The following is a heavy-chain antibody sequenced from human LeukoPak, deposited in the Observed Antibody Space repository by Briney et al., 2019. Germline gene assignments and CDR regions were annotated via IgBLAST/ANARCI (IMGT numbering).Heavy chain of an antibody. CDR1: GYTFTSYA. J-gene: IGHJ3*02. Sequence: GASVKVSCKASGYTFTSYAMNWVRQAPGQGLEWMGWINTNTGNPTYAQGFTGRFVFSLDTSVSTAYLRISSLKAEDTAVYYCARALTDYSQLPSDAFDIWGQGTMVTVSS. D-gene: IGHD1-1*01. CDR2: INTNTGNP. V-gene: IGHV7-4-1*02. CDR3: ARALTDYSQLPSDAFDI.